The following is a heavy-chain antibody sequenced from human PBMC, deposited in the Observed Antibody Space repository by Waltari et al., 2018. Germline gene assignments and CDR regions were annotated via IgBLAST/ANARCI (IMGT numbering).Heavy chain of an antibody. Sequence: EVQLVESGGVVVQPGGSLRLSCAASGFTFDDYAMHWVRQAPGKGLEWVSLISWDGGSTYYADSVKGRFTISRDNSKNSLYLQMNSLIAEDTALYYCAKDKGIVGATRNYFDYWGQGTLVTVSS. CDR3: AKDKGIVGATRNYFDY. D-gene: IGHD1-26*01. CDR2: ISWDGGST. CDR1: GFTFDDYA. J-gene: IGHJ4*02. V-gene: IGHV3-43D*03.